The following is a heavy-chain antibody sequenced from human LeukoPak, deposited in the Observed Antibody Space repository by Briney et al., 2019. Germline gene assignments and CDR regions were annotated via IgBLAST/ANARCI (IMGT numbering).Heavy chain of an antibody. Sequence: GGSLRLSRAASGFTFSSYWMSWVRQAPGKGLEWVANTKQDGSEKYYVDSVKGRFTISRDNAKNSLYLQMNSLRAEDTAVYYCARDPVPFDRLSQYNWFDPWGQGTLVTVSS. V-gene: IGHV3-7*03. J-gene: IGHJ5*02. CDR3: ARDPVPFDRLSQYNWFDP. D-gene: IGHD3-9*01. CDR2: TKQDGSEK. CDR1: GFTFSSYW.